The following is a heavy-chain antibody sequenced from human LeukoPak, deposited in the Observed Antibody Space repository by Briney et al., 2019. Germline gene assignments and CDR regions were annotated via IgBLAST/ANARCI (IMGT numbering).Heavy chain of an antibody. CDR2: ISGSGGST. CDR1: RFTFSSYA. CDR3: TKSFGVGAPSDY. D-gene: IGHD1-26*01. Sequence: GGSLRLSCAAARFTFSSYAMSWVRQAPGKGLEWVSAISGSGGSTYYADSVKGRFTISRDNSKNTLYLQMNSLRAEDTAVYYCTKSFGVGAPSDYWGQGTLVTVSS. V-gene: IGHV3-23*01. J-gene: IGHJ4*02.